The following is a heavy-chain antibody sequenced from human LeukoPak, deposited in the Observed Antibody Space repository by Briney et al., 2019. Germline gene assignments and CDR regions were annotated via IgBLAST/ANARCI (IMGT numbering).Heavy chain of an antibody. V-gene: IGHV3-64D*09. CDR3: VKDLSGWYSFDY. Sequence: GGSLRLSCLASGFTFSSCAMHWVRQAPGMGLEYVSGINDYGTTTHYGDSVRGRVTTSRDDSKNTVHLQMSSLRAEDTAVYYCVKDLSGWYSFDYWGQGTLVTVSS. D-gene: IGHD6-19*01. J-gene: IGHJ4*02. CDR2: INDYGTTT. CDR1: GFTFSSCA.